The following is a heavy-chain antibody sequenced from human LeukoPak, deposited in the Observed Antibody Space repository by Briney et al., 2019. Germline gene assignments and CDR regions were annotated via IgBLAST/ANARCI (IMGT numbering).Heavy chain of an antibody. CDR1: GFTVSSNY. CDR3: ARVWYYYDSSGSNWFDP. CDR2: IYSGGST. V-gene: IGHV3-66*02. D-gene: IGHD3-22*01. Sequence: PGGSLRLSCAASGFTVSSNYMSWVRQAPGKGLEWVSVIYSGGSTYYADSMKGRFTISRDNSRNTLYLQMNSLRAEDTAVYYCARVWYYYDSSGSNWFDPWGQGTLVTVSS. J-gene: IGHJ5*02.